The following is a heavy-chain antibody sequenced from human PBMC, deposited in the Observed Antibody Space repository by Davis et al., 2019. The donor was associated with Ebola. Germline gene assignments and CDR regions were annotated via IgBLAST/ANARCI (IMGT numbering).Heavy chain of an antibody. CDR2: IYDSWRT. CDR3: ARVVMARARGTFDI. V-gene: IGHV4-30-4*02. D-gene: IGHD5-24*01. J-gene: IGHJ3*02. Sequence: SDPLSLTFTIPGSAIRACYGRWHRQPAGRGPKEIGRIYDSWRTYYDPSLKSRVTISEDTSKNQFSLKLSSVTAADTAVYYCARVVMARARGTFDIWGQGTMVTVS. CDR1: GSAIRACY.